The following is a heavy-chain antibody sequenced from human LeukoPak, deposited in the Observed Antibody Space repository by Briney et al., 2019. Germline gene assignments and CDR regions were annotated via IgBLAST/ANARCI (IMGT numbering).Heavy chain of an antibody. CDR1: GFSFSDTY. V-gene: IGHV3-15*07. Sequence: GGSLRLSCAASGFSFSDTYINWVHHIPGTGLEWVGLIKNKADRGEIEYAAPVKDRFTISRDDSKNTVYLQMSSLKTEDTAVYYCTTESSGSLPYWGQGTLVTVSS. CDR2: IKNKADRGEI. J-gene: IGHJ4*02. CDR3: TTESSGSLPY. D-gene: IGHD1-26*01.